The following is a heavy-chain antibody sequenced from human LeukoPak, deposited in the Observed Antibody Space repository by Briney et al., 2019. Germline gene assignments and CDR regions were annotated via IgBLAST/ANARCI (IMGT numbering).Heavy chain of an antibody. CDR3: VKSPGSGWPV. J-gene: IGHJ4*02. CDR2: IYSDGSRT. V-gene: IGHV3-64D*06. Sequence: PGGSLRLSCVASGFPFSSYWMTWVRQAPGKGLEYLSAIYSDGSRTYYADSVKGRFTISRDNSKNTLYFEMSSLRVEDTAVYYCVKSPGSGWPVWGQGTLLTVSS. D-gene: IGHD6-19*01. CDR1: GFPFSSYW.